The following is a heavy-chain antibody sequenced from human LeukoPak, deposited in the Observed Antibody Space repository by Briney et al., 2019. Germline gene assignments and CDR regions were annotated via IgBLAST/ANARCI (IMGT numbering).Heavy chain of an antibody. D-gene: IGHD1-26*01. Sequence: GGSLRLSCAASGFTFSSAWMAWVRQAPGKGLVFVGRIRNKSDGGTADSADPLKGRFTISRDDSTNTLYLQMNSLETEDTAVYYCTTWGGSFSRYWGQGTLVTVSS. J-gene: IGHJ4*02. CDR2: IRNKSDGGTA. V-gene: IGHV3-15*01. CDR1: GFTFSSAW. CDR3: TTWGGSFSRY.